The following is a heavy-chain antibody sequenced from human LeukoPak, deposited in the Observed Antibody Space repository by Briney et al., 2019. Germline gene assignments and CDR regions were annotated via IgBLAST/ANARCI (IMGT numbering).Heavy chain of an antibody. CDR1: GFTFSSYS. CDR3: ARDRPYCSGGSCYQFDY. Sequence: GGSLRLSCAASGFTFSSYSMNRVRQAPGKGLEWVSSISSSSSYIYYADSVKGRFTISRDNAKNSLYLQMNSLRAEDTAVYYCARDRPYCSGGSCYQFDYWGQGTLVTVSS. D-gene: IGHD2-15*01. J-gene: IGHJ4*02. CDR2: ISSSSSYI. V-gene: IGHV3-21*01.